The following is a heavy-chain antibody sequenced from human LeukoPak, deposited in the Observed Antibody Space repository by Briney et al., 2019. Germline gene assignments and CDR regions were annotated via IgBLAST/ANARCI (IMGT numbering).Heavy chain of an antibody. CDR2: IYYSGST. V-gene: IGHV4-59*01. Sequence: PSETLSLTCTVSGGSISSYYWSWIRQPPGKGLEWIRYIYYSGSTNYNPSLKSRVTISVDTSKNQFSLKLSSVTAADTAVYYCARGRLERRGGLFNWFDPWGQGTLVTVSS. D-gene: IGHD1-1*01. CDR1: GGSISSYY. CDR3: ARGRLERRGGLFNWFDP. J-gene: IGHJ5*02.